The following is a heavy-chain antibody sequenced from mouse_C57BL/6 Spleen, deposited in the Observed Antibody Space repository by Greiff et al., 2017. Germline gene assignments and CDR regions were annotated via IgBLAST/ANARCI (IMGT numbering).Heavy chain of an antibody. CDR2: IYPGSGST. J-gene: IGHJ4*01. CDR1: GYTFTSYW. D-gene: IGHD1-1*01. V-gene: IGHV1-55*01. Sequence: QVQLKQPGAELVKPGASVKMSCKASGYTFTSYWLTWVKQRPGQGLEWIGDIYPGSGSTNYNEKFKSKATLTVDTSSSTAYMQLSSLTSEDSAVYYCARRGNYYGSRDAMDYWGQGTSVTVSS. CDR3: ARRGNYYGSRDAMDY.